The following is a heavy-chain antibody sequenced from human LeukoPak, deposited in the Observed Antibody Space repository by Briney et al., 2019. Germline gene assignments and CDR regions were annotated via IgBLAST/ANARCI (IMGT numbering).Heavy chain of an antibody. V-gene: IGHV3-66*04. Sequence: GGSLRLSCAASGFSFSRYYMSWVRQAPGKGLEWVSVLFSGGDTYYADSVKDRFSISRDRSRETLFLQMNSLRADDTAVYYCARQGYDSGSDYWGHGTMVTVSS. J-gene: IGHJ4*01. D-gene: IGHD5-12*01. CDR3: ARQGYDSGSDY. CDR1: GFSFSRYY. CDR2: LFSGGDT.